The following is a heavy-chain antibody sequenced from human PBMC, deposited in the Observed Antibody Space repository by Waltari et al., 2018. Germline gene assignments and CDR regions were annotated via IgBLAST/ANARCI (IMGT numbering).Heavy chain of an antibody. CDR3: ARSPTYYGSGTYYLRPQYYFDY. CDR1: GGSISSGGYY. J-gene: IGHJ4*02. D-gene: IGHD3-10*01. Sequence: QVQLQESGPGLVKPSQTLSLTCTVSGGSISSGGYYWSWFRQPPGKGLEWIGYIYYSGSTSFNPSLKSRLTISLDTSNNQFSLRLTSVTAADTAVYYCARSPTYYGSGTYYLRPQYYFDYWGQGTLVTVSS. V-gene: IGHV4-31*03. CDR2: IYYSGST.